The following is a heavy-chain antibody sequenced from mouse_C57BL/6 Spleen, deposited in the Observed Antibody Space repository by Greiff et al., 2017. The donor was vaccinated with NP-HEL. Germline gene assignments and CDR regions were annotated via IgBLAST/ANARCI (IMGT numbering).Heavy chain of an antibody. V-gene: IGHV1-81*01. J-gene: IGHJ4*01. D-gene: IGHD1-1*01. CDR2: IYPRSGNT. Sequence: QVQLQQSGAELARPGASVKLSCKASGYTFPSSGISWVKQRTGQGLEWIGEIYPRSGNTYYNEKFKGKATLTADKSSSTAYMEIRSLTSEDSAVYFCARDYGSKENYAMDYWGQGTSVTVSS. CDR3: ARDYGSKENYAMDY. CDR1: GYTFPSSG.